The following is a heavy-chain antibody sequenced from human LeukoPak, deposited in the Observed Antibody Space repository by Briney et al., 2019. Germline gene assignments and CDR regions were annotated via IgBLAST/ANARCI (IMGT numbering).Heavy chain of an antibody. Sequence: SVKVSCKAFGGTFSSYAISWVRQAPGQGLEWMGGIIPIFGTANYAQKFQGRVTITADESTSTAYMELSSLRSEDTAVYYCAREDWNYSGFDIWGQGTMVTVSS. CDR2: IIPIFGTA. D-gene: IGHD1-7*01. CDR3: AREDWNYSGFDI. V-gene: IGHV1-69*01. J-gene: IGHJ3*02. CDR1: GGTFSSYA.